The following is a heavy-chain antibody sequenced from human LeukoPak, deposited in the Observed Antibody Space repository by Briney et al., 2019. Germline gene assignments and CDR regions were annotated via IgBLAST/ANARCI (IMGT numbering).Heavy chain of an antibody. D-gene: IGHD5-18*01. CDR3: AKDRGYSYGYFDY. Sequence: GGSLRLSCAASGFIFSNYALAWVRQAPGKGLEWVSGISRIGGSTHYADSVKGRFTISRDNSKNTLYLQMNSLRAEDTAVYYCAKDRGYSYGYFDYWGQGTLVTVSS. J-gene: IGHJ4*02. V-gene: IGHV3-23*01. CDR2: ISRIGGST. CDR1: GFIFSNYA.